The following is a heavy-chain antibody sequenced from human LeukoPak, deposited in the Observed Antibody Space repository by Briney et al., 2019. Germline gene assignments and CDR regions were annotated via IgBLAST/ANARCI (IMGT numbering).Heavy chain of an antibody. D-gene: IGHD3-9*01. V-gene: IGHV3-23*01. CDR3: AKGVTEGRLRYFDWLPFFNY. J-gene: IGHJ4*02. CDR1: AFTFSSYD. Sequence: PGGTLRLSCAASAFTFSSYDMSWVRQAPGKGLEWVSTISGSGGGTYYADSVKGRFTISRDNSKNTLYLQMNSLRAEDTAVYYCAKGVTEGRLRYFDWLPFFNYWGQGTLVTVSS. CDR2: ISGSGGGT.